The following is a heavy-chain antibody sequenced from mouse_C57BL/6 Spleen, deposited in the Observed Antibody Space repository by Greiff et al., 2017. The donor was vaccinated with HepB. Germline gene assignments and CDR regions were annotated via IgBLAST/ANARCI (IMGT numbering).Heavy chain of an antibody. J-gene: IGHJ1*03. CDR1: GYTFTSYW. Sequence: VQLQQSGAELVRPGSSVKLSCKASGYTFTSYWMHWVKQRPIQGLEWIGNIDPSDSETHYNQKFKDKATLTVGKSSSTAYRQLSSLTSEDSAVYYCARSMMVTTRYFDVWGTGTTVTVSS. CDR2: IDPSDSET. V-gene: IGHV1-52*01. CDR3: ARSMMVTTRYFDV. D-gene: IGHD2-3*01.